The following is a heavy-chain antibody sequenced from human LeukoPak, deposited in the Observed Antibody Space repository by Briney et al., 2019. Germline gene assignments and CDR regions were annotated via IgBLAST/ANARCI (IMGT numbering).Heavy chain of an antibody. D-gene: IGHD2-15*01. V-gene: IGHV4-59*12. CDR2: IYYSGST. Sequence: SETLSLTCTVSGGSISSYYWSWIRQPPGKGLEWIGYIYYSGSTDYNPSLKSRVTISVDTSKNQFSLRLSSVTAADTAVYYCARDGVVVVAATSFDYWGQGTLVTVSS. J-gene: IGHJ4*02. CDR3: ARDGVVVVAATSFDY. CDR1: GGSISSYY.